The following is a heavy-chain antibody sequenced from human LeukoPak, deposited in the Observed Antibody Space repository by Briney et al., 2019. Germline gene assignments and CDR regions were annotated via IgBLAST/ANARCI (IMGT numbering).Heavy chain of an antibody. Sequence: SETLSLTCAVYGXSFSGYYWTWIRQPPGKGLEWIGEINHSGSTNYNPYLKSRVTISVDMSKNQISLKLSSVTATDTAVYYCARGRYFDYWGQGTLVTVSS. CDR1: GXSFSGYY. V-gene: IGHV4-34*01. CDR3: ARGRYFDY. CDR2: INHSGST. J-gene: IGHJ4*02.